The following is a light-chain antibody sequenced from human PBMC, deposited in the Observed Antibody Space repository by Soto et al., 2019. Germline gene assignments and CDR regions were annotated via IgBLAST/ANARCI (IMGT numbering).Light chain of an antibody. CDR2: AAS. CDR3: QHSHSTPLT. Sequence: DIQMTQSPSTLPASIGDRVTITCRASQSVNSHLNWYQQKPGKAPKLLIYAASNLQSGVPSRFSGSGSGTDFTLTISTLQPEDFATYSCQHSHSTPLTFGGGTKVDIK. CDR1: QSVNSH. J-gene: IGKJ4*01. V-gene: IGKV1-39*01.